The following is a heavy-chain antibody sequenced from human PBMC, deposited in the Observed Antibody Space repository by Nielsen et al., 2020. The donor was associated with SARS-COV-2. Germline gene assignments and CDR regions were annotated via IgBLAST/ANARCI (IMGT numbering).Heavy chain of an antibody. CDR3: ARGGEYYYGSGSQY. Sequence: ASVKVSCKTSGYTFNNHDINWVRQAPGQGLEWMGWINTNTGNPTYAQGFTGRFVFSLDTSVSTAYLQISSLKAEDTAVYYCARGGEYYYGSGSQYWGQGTLVTVSS. V-gene: IGHV7-4-1*02. CDR1: GYTFNNHD. D-gene: IGHD3-10*01. J-gene: IGHJ4*02. CDR2: INTNTGNP.